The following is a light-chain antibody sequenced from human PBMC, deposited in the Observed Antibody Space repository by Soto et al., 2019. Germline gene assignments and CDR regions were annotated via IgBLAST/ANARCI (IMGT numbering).Light chain of an antibody. Sequence: DIQMTQSPSSLSASVEDRVIITCRASQSISNHLNWYQQKPGKAPKLLIFAASSLQSGVPSRFSGSRSGPDFTLTISSLQPEDFATYYCQHYSTLRYTFGQGTKLEIK. J-gene: IGKJ2*01. V-gene: IGKV1-39*01. CDR3: QHYSTLRYT. CDR1: QSISNH. CDR2: AAS.